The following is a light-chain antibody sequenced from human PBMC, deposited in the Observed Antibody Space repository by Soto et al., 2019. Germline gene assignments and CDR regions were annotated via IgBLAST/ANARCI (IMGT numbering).Light chain of an antibody. CDR3: QQYDNWPLT. CDR2: GAS. Sequence: EIVMTHSPDTLSVSPGERATLSCRASQSVSSNLAWYQQKSGQTPRLLIYGASTRATDIPARFSGSGSGTEFTLTISSLQSEDFAVYYCQQYDNWPLTFGGGTKVEIK. CDR1: QSVSSN. J-gene: IGKJ4*01. V-gene: IGKV3-15*01.